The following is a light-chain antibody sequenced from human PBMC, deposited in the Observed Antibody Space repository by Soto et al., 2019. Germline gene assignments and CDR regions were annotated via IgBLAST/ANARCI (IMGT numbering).Light chain of an antibody. CDR3: QQYGSSSWT. Sequence: ESVLTQSPGTLSLSPGERATLSCRASQTVIKNYLAWYQRKPGQAPRLLIYGASNRATGIPDRFSGDGSGTDFTLTINRLEAEDFAVYYCQQYGSSSWTFGQGTKVEIK. CDR2: GAS. J-gene: IGKJ1*01. CDR1: QTVIKNY. V-gene: IGKV3-20*01.